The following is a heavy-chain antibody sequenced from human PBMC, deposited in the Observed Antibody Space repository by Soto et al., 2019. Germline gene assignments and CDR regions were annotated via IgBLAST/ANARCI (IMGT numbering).Heavy chain of an antibody. CDR3: ARVVGATRQGVYDFDY. D-gene: IGHD1-26*01. J-gene: IGHJ4*02. CDR2: INPNNGGT. CDR1: GYIFAGYY. Sequence: QVHLVQSGAEVKKPGASVKVSCKASGYIFAGYYIHWVRQAPGQGLEWMGWINPNNGGTNYAQKFQVRVTIPRDTSISTAYMELSWLTSDDTAVYYCARVVGATRQGVYDFDYWGQGTLVTVSS. V-gene: IGHV1-2*02.